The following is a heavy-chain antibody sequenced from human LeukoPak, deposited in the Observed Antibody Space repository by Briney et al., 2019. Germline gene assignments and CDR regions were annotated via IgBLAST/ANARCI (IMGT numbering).Heavy chain of an antibody. Sequence: PGESLKISCKGSGYTFTGYYMHWVRQAPGQGLEWMGWINPNSGGTNYAQKFQGRVTMTRDTSISTAYMELSRLRSDDTAVYYCARKKYQFGVVIIAPFDYWGQGTLVTVSS. V-gene: IGHV1-2*02. CDR1: GYTFTGYY. D-gene: IGHD3-3*01. CDR3: ARKKYQFGVVIIAPFDY. CDR2: INPNSGGT. J-gene: IGHJ4*02.